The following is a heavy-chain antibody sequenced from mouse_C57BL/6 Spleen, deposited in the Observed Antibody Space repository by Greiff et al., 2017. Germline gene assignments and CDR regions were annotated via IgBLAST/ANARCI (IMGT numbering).Heavy chain of an antibody. J-gene: IGHJ1*03. CDR1: GFTFSSYA. Sequence: VKLVESGGGLVKPGGSLKLSCAASGFTFSSYALSWVRQTPEKRLEWVATISDGGSYTYYPDNVKGRFTISRDKAKNNLYLQMSHLKSEDTAMYYCAREDDWYFDVWGTGTTVTVSS. CDR3: AREDDWYFDV. V-gene: IGHV5-4*01. CDR2: ISDGGSYT.